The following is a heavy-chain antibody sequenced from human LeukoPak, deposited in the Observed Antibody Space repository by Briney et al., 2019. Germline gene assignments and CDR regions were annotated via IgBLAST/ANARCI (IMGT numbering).Heavy chain of an antibody. Sequence: ASVKVSCEASGYNFTSYDISWVRQAPGQGLEWIGWISAYNGHTNYAQKLQGRVTMTADTSTSTAYMELRSLRSDDTAVYYCARVYSGEYYYYYYMDVWGKGTTVTVSS. V-gene: IGHV1-18*01. CDR3: ARVYSGEYYYYYYMDV. J-gene: IGHJ6*03. CDR2: ISAYNGHT. CDR1: GYNFTSYD. D-gene: IGHD2-15*01.